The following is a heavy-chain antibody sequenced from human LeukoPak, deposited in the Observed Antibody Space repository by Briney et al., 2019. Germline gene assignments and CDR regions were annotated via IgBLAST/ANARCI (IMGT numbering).Heavy chain of an antibody. CDR2: IFYSGST. D-gene: IGHD5-24*01. CDR1: GGSISSTYS. V-gene: IGHV4-39*01. J-gene: IGHJ4*02. Sequence: PSETLSLTCTVSGGSISSTYSWGWVRQPPGKGLEWIGSIFYSGSTYYNPSLKGRVTISVDTSKNQFSLKLSSVTAADTAVYYCARHVEMATVYFDYWGQGTLVTVSS. CDR3: ARHVEMATVYFDY.